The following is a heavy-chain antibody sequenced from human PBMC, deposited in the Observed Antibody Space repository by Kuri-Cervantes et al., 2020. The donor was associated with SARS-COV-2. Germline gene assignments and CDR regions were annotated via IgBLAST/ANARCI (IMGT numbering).Heavy chain of an antibody. CDR3: ARRDLSSTSINNWFDP. J-gene: IGHJ5*02. D-gene: IGHD2-2*01. Sequence: SETLSLTCTVSGGSISSGYYWGWIRQPPGKGLEWIGSIYHSGSTYYNPSLKSRVTISVDTSKNQFSLKLSPVTAADTAVYYCARRDLSSTSINNWFDPWGQGTLVTVSS. V-gene: IGHV4-38-2*02. CDR1: GGSISSGYY. CDR2: IYHSGST.